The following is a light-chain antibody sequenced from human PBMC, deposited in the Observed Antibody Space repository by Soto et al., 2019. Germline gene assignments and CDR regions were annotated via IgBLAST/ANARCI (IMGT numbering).Light chain of an antibody. V-gene: IGKV1-39*01. CDR3: QRSYNTPRT. CDR2: AVS. CDR1: HSISSY. Sequence: DIQMTQSPSSLSASVGDRVTITCRASHSISSYLNWYQQKPGKAPKLLIYAVSTLQGGVPPRFSGSGSGADLTLTISSLQPEDFATYYCQRSYNTPRTLGQGTKLEIK. J-gene: IGKJ2*01.